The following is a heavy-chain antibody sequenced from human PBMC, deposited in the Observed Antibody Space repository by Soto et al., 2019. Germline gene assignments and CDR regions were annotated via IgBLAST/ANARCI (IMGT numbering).Heavy chain of an antibody. CDR1: GASFSGYY. J-gene: IGHJ3*02. CDR3: ARWLSGYSYGFSAFDI. CDR2: INHSGST. V-gene: IGHV4-34*01. Sequence: ETLSLTCSVYGASFSGYYWSWIRQPPGKGLEWIGEINHSGSTNYNPSLKSRVTISVDTSKNQFSLKLSSVTAADTAVYYCARWLSGYSYGFSAFDIWGQGTMVTV. D-gene: IGHD5-18*01.